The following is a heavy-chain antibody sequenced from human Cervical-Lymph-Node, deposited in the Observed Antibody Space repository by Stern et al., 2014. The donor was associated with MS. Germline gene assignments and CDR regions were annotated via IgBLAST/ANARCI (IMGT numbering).Heavy chain of an antibody. J-gene: IGHJ4*02. CDR2: IYYSGST. CDR3: ARLVGARGDLDY. D-gene: IGHD1-26*01. V-gene: IGHV4-59*01. Sequence: QLQLQESGPGLVKPSETLSLTCTVSGGSISSYYWSWIRQPPGKGLEWIGYIYYSGSTNYNPSLKSRVTISVDTSKNQFSLKLSSVTAADTAVYYCARLVGARGDLDYWGQGTLVTVSS. CDR1: GGSISSYY.